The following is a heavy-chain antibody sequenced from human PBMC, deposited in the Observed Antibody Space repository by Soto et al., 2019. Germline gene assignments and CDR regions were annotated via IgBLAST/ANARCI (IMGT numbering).Heavy chain of an antibody. CDR1: GGSVKTAGYH. V-gene: IGHV4-31*03. CDR2: VSYSGRT. CDR3: ARGAEHFQLLWPFALSYFNT. Sequence: SETLSLTCTVSGGSVKTAGYHWSWIRQHPQKGLEWIGYVSYSGRTSFNPSLKSRLAISIDTSKEEFSLNLTSVTAADTAVYYCARGAEHFQLLWPFALSYFNTWGQGTLVTVSS. J-gene: IGHJ4*02. D-gene: IGHD3-10*01.